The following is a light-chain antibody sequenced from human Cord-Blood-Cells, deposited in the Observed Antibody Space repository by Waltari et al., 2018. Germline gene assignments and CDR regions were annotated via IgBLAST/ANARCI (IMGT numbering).Light chain of an antibody. J-gene: IGKJ2*03. CDR1: RSVSSN. CDR2: GAS. V-gene: IGKV3-15*01. Sequence: EIVMTQSPATLSVSPGERATLSCRASRSVSSNLAWYQQKPGQAPRLLIYGASTRATGIPARFSGSGSGTEFTITSSNLQSEDFAVYYCQQYNNWPSFSFGQGTKLEIK. CDR3: QQYNNWPSFS.